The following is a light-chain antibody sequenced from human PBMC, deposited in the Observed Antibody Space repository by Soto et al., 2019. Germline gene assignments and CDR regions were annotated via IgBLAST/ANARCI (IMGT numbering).Light chain of an antibody. Sequence: DIQITQSPSSLSASVGDRVTITCRASQAIRNDLAWYQQRPGRAPKRLIYGSSTLQSGVPLRFSGSGSGTEFTLAISSLQPDDFATYYCQQYNSYSLTFGQGTKVDI. J-gene: IGKJ1*01. CDR3: QQYNSYSLT. CDR1: QAIRND. CDR2: GSS. V-gene: IGKV1-17*01.